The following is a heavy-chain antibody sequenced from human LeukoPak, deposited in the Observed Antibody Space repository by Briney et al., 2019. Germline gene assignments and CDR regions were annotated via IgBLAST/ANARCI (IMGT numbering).Heavy chain of an antibody. Sequence: SETLSVTCAVSGYSISSGYYWGWFRQPPGKGREGIGSIYHSGSTYYNPALKSRVTISVDTSKTQFSLKLSSVTAADTAVYYCARDRSHYGSGSSKTDYWGQGTLVTVSS. CDR3: ARDRSHYGSGSSKTDY. J-gene: IGHJ4*02. CDR2: IYHSGST. D-gene: IGHD3-10*01. V-gene: IGHV4-38-2*02. CDR1: GYSISSGYY.